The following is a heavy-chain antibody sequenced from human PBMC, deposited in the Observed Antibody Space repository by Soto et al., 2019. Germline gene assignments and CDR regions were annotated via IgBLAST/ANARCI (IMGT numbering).Heavy chain of an antibody. V-gene: IGHV3-23*01. Sequence: RRLSCAASGFTFSNYAMSWVRQAPGKGLEWVSAISGNGGSTYYADSVKGRFTISRDNSKNTLYLQMNSLRAEDTAVYYCAKVYWTITGTTYDCFDYWGQGSLVTVSS. D-gene: IGHD1-7*01. CDR2: ISGNGGST. J-gene: IGHJ4*02. CDR1: GFTFSNYA. CDR3: AKVYWTITGTTYDCFDY.